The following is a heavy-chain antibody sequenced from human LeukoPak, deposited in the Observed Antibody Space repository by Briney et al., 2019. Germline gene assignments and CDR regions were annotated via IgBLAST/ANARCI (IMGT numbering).Heavy chain of an antibody. CDR1: GFTVSSNY. J-gene: IGHJ4*02. V-gene: IGHV3-66*01. Sequence: PGGSLRLSCAGSGFTVSSNYMSWVRQAPGKGLEWVSGIYSGGSTYYADSVKGRFTISRDNAKNSVYLQMNSLRLEDTAVYYCARTGLGLYSFDYWGRGTLVTVSS. D-gene: IGHD3/OR15-3a*01. CDR2: IYSGGST. CDR3: ARTGLGLYSFDY.